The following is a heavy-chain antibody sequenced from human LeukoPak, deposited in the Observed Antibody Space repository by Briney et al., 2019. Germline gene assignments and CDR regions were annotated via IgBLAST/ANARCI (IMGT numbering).Heavy chain of an antibody. Sequence: SVKVSCKASGGTFSSYAISWVRQAPGQELEWMGRIIPILGIANYAQKFQGRVTITADKSTSTAYMELSSLRSEDTAVYYCASGRNSHSGPNDYWGQGTLVTVSS. V-gene: IGHV1-69*04. J-gene: IGHJ4*02. CDR1: GGTFSSYA. CDR2: IIPILGIA. D-gene: IGHD3-10*01. CDR3: ASGRNSHSGPNDY.